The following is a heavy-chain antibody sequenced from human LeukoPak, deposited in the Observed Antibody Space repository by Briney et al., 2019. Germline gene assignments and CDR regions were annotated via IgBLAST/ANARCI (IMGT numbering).Heavy chain of an antibody. D-gene: IGHD3-10*01. CDR2: ISYDGGNK. V-gene: IGHV3-30*18. CDR1: GFTFSSYG. CDR3: AKDRGYITYYFDY. Sequence: PGGSLRLSCAASGFTFSSYGMHWVRQAPGKGLEWVAVISYDGGNKYYADSVKGRFTISRDNSKNTLYLQMNSLRAEDTAVYYCAKDRGYITYYFDYWGQGTLVTVSS. J-gene: IGHJ4*02.